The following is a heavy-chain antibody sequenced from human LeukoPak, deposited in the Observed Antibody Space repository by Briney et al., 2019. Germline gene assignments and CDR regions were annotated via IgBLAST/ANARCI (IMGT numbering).Heavy chain of an antibody. CDR1: GFTFSSYG. CDR2: IRYDGSNK. V-gene: IGHV3-30*02. J-gene: IGHJ4*02. CDR3: AIGPESYSEY. Sequence: GGSLRLSCAASGFTFSSYGMHWVRQAPGKGLEWVAFIRYDGSNKYYADSVKGRFTMSRDNSKNTLYLQMNSLRAEDTAVYYCAIGPESYSEYWGQGTLVTVSS.